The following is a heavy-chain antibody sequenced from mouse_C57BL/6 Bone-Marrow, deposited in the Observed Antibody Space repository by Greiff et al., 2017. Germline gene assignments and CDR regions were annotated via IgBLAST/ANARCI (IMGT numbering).Heavy chain of an antibody. CDR3: ARGNYYGSKYYYAMDY. CDR2: ILPGSGST. J-gene: IGHJ4*01. Sequence: VQVVESGAELMKPGASVKLSCKATGYTFTGYWIEWVKQRPGHGLEWIGEILPGSGSTNYNEKFKGKATFTADTSSNTAYMQLSSLTTEDSAIYYCARGNYYGSKYYYAMDYWGQGTSVTVSS. CDR1: GYTFTGYW. D-gene: IGHD1-1*01. V-gene: IGHV1-9*01.